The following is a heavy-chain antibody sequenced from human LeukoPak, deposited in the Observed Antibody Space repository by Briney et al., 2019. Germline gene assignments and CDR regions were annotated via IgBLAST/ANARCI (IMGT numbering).Heavy chain of an antibody. CDR3: AKEGRSGYRYFFDY. Sequence: SGGSLRPSCAASGFTFSNYGMHWVRQAPGKGLEWVTFIRYDESNKNYADSVKGRFTISRDNSKNTLYLQMNSLRAEDTAVYYCAKEGRSGYRYFFDYWGQGILVTVFS. D-gene: IGHD3-3*01. CDR1: GFTFSNYG. V-gene: IGHV3-30*02. CDR2: IRYDESNK. J-gene: IGHJ4*02.